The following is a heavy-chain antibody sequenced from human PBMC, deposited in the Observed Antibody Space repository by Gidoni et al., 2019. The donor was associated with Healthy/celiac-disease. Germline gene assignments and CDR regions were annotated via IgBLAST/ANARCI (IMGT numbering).Heavy chain of an antibody. V-gene: IGHV1-24*01. Sequence: QVQLVQSGAEVKNPGASVKVSCKVSGYTLTELAMHWVRQAPGKGLEWMGGFDPEDGETIYAQKFQGRVTMTEDTSTDTAYMELSSLRSEDTAVYYCATRFLEWSPWYYGMDVWGKGTTVTVSS. CDR2: FDPEDGET. CDR3: ATRFLEWSPWYYGMDV. D-gene: IGHD3-3*01. CDR1: GYTLTELA. J-gene: IGHJ6*04.